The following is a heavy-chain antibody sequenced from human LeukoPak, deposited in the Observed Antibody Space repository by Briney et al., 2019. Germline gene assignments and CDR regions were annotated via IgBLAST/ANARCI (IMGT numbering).Heavy chain of an antibody. V-gene: IGHV3-21*01. D-gene: IGHD2-15*01. CDR2: ISSSSSYI. CDR1: GFTFSSYS. J-gene: IGHJ5*02. CDR3: AREVRSGDRFDP. Sequence: GGSLRLSCAASGFTFSSYSMNWVRQAPGKGLEWVSSISSSSSYIYYADSVKSRFTISRDNAKTSLYLQMNSLRAEDTAVYYCAREVRSGDRFDPWGQGTLVTVSS.